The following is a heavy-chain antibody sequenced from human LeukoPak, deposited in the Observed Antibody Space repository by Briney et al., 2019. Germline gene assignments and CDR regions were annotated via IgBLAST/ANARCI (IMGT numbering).Heavy chain of an antibody. V-gene: IGHV5-10-1*01. CDR2: IDPADSYT. CDR1: GYTFTSRW. D-gene: IGHD2/OR15-2a*01. CDR3: AIHPGVSMWFDP. Sequence: GESLKISCKGSGYTFTSRWISWVRQMPGKGLEWMGRIDPADSYTIYSPSFQGHVTISHDKSISTAYLQWSSLKASDTAMYYCAIHPGVSMWFDPWGHGTLVTVSS. J-gene: IGHJ5*02.